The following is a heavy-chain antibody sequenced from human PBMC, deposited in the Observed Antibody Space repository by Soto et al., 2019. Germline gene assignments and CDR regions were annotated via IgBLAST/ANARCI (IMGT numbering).Heavy chain of an antibody. Sequence: GGSLRLSCAASGFTFSSYAMSWVRQAPGKGLEWVSAISGSGGSTYYADSVKGRFTISRDNSKNTLYLQMNSLRAEDTAVYYCAKEGGTYYDFWSGYYSPTYYFGYWGQGTLVTVSS. CDR3: AKEGGTYYDFWSGYYSPTYYFGY. J-gene: IGHJ4*02. D-gene: IGHD3-3*01. CDR2: ISGSGGST. V-gene: IGHV3-23*01. CDR1: GFTFSSYA.